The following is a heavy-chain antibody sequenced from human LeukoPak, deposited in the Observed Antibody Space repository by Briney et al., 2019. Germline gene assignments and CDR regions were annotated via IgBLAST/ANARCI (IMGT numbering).Heavy chain of an antibody. CDR2: TKQDGSEK. D-gene: IGHD3-22*01. Sequence: GGSLRLSCAASGFTFSSYWMSWVRQAPGKGLEWVANTKQDGSEKCYVDSVKGRLTISRDNAKNSLYLQMNSLRAEDTAVYYCARDYYDSSGYYHVGYFDYWGQETLVTVSS. CDR1: GFTFSSYW. V-gene: IGHV3-7*01. CDR3: ARDYYDSSGYYHVGYFDY. J-gene: IGHJ4*02.